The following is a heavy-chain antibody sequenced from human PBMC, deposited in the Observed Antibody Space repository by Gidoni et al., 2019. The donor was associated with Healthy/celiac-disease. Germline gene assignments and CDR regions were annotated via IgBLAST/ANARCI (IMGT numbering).Heavy chain of an antibody. CDR1: GFTFSSYA. Sequence: EVQLLESGGGLVQPGGSLRLSCAASGFTFSSYAISWVRQAPGKGLEWVSAISGSGGSTYYADSVKGRFTISRDNSKNTLYLQMNSLRAEDTAVYYCAKWILEWLSPQSNWNYLGYWGQGTLVTVSS. CDR2: ISGSGGST. J-gene: IGHJ4*02. V-gene: IGHV3-23*01. D-gene: IGHD3-3*01. CDR3: AKWILEWLSPQSNWNYLGY.